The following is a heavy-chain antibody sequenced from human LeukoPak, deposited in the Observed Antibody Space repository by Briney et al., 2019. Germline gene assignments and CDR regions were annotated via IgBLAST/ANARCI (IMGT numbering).Heavy chain of an antibody. V-gene: IGHV4-61*02. D-gene: IGHD6-13*01. J-gene: IGHJ5*02. CDR3: ARDIWQQQYNWFDP. Sequence: PSETLSLTCTVSAGSISSGSYYWSWIRQPAGKGLEWIGRIYTSGSTNYNPSLKSRVTISVDTSKNQFSLKLSSVTAADTAVYYCARDIWQQQYNWFDPWGQGTLVTVSS. CDR1: AGSISSGSYY. CDR2: IYTSGST.